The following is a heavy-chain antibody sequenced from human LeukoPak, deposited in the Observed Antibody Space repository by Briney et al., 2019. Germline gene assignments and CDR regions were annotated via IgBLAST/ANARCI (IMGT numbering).Heavy chain of an antibody. CDR1: GPSISSYY. CDR2: VYYSVSS. Sequence: SHTLSLTCTLSGPSISSYYWTSIRQAPGKGLEWIGYVYYSVSSNYNPSLKSRVSISQDTSKNQVSLKLSSVTAADTAVYYCARQESGPYHYMDVWGKGTTVTVSS. D-gene: IGHD3-3*01. CDR3: ARQESGPYHYMDV. J-gene: IGHJ6*03. V-gene: IGHV4-59*08.